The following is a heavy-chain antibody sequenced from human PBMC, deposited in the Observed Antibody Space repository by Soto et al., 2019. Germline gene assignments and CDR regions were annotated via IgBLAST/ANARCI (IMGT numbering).Heavy chain of an antibody. J-gene: IGHJ6*02. CDR1: GFTFSSYA. D-gene: IGHD5-18*01. V-gene: IGHV3-64*04. Sequence: GGSLRLSCAASGFTFSSYAMHWVRQAPGKGLEVVSAISGDGSNKYYADSVKGRFTISRDNSKNTLYLQMNSLRAEDTAVYYCAILMAMDTVMVPYYYYGMDVWGQGTTVTVSS. CDR2: ISGDGSNK. CDR3: AILMAMDTVMVPYYYYGMDV.